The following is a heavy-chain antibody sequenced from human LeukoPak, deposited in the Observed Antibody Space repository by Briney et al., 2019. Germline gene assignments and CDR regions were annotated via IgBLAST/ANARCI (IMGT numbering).Heavy chain of an antibody. CDR2: ISKSGST. V-gene: IGHV4-59*01. CDR3: ARGALNWSDP. CDR1: GGSIGSYF. J-gene: IGHJ5*02. Sequence: PSETLSLTCTVSGGSIGSYFWSWIRQPPGKGLEWIGYISKSGSTNNNPALKSRVTISIDTSKNQFSLKVTSVTAADTAVYYCARGALNWSDPWGQGTLVTVSS.